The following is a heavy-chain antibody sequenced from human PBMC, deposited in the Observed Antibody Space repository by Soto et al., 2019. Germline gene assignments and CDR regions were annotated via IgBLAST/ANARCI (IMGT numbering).Heavy chain of an antibody. CDR1: GFIFTVYW. CDR2: VYPGDSDT. Sequence: GESLKISCQGSGFIFTVYWIAWVRQTPEKGLEWMGIVYPGDSDTRYSPSFQGQVTISADKSTTTAYLHWNSLKASDTALYYCARTSSVVTQEDAFDVWGQGTMVTVS. CDR3: ARTSSVVTQEDAFDV. D-gene: IGHD2-21*02. J-gene: IGHJ3*01. V-gene: IGHV5-51*01.